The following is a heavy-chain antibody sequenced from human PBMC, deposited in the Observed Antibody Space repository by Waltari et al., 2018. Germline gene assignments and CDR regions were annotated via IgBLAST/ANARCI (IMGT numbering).Heavy chain of an antibody. CDR3: AITDYDSSGYYFDY. D-gene: IGHD3-22*01. CDR1: GGSISSSSYY. CDR2: IYYSGST. Sequence: QLQLQESGPGLVKPSETLSLTCTVSGGSISSSSYYWGWIRQPPGKGLEWIGSIYYSGSTYYNPSLKSRVTISVDTSKNQFSLKLSSVTAADTAVYYCAITDYDSSGYYFDYWGQGTLVTVSS. V-gene: IGHV4-39*07. J-gene: IGHJ4*02.